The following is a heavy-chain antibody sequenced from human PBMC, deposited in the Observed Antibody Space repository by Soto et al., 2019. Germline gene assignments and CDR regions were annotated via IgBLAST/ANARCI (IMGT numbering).Heavy chain of an antibody. J-gene: IGHJ4*02. CDR3: ARVPGHKNSRGDF. V-gene: IGHV1-2*02. CDR1: GYTFTHYF. D-gene: IGHD3-10*01. Sequence: QVRLVQSGPEVRRPGASVTVSCKASGYTFTHYFIHWVRRAPGQGLEWMGYINPKSGDTHYSQTFRGRVSMTVDTSTDTASVGLSSLKSYDTAVYFCARVPGHKNSRGDFWGQGTPITVSS. CDR2: INPKSGDT.